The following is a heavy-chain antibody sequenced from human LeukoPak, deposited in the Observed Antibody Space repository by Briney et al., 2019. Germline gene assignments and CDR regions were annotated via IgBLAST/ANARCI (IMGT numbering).Heavy chain of an antibody. Sequence: SETLSLTCSVSGDSISYFYWSWIRQAAGKGLEWIGRTSSSGNTDYNASLKSRVTISVDTSKNQFSLKLNSVTAADTAVYYCASFYCSGGSCYQYYSYYYMDVWGKGTTVTISS. CDR3: ASFYCSGGSCYQYYSYYYMDV. CDR1: GDSISYFY. J-gene: IGHJ6*03. CDR2: TSSSGNT. V-gene: IGHV4-4*07. D-gene: IGHD2-15*01.